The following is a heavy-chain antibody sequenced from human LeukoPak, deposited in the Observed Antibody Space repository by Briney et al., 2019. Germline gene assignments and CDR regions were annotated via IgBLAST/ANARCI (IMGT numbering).Heavy chain of an antibody. Sequence: NPSETLSLTCTLSGDSIGIYYWSWIRQSPGKGLEWIGYIDNSGSTNYNPSFKSRVTMSVDTSKNQFSLKLSSVTAADTAVYFCARHGGSWTFDYWGQGTLSPSPQ. V-gene: IGHV4-59*08. CDR2: IDNSGST. CDR3: ARHGGSWTFDY. D-gene: IGHD6-13*01. J-gene: IGHJ4*02. CDR1: GDSIGIYY.